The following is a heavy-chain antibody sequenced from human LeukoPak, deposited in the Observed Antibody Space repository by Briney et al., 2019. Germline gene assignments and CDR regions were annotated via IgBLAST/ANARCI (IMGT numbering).Heavy chain of an antibody. CDR2: INPNSGGT. Sequence: ASVKVSCKASGYTFTGYYMHWVRQAPGQGLEGMGRINPNSGGTNYAQKFQGRVTMTRDTSISTAYMELSRLRSDDTAVYYCAVTWPITGTDYWGQGTLVTVSS. D-gene: IGHD1-20*01. V-gene: IGHV1-2*06. CDR1: GYTFTGYY. J-gene: IGHJ4*02. CDR3: AVTWPITGTDY.